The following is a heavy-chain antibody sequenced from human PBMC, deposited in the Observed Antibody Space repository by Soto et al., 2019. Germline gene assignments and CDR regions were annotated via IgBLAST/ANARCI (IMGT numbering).Heavy chain of an antibody. CDR2: IFQSGST. CDR1: GGTIRSPDW. Sequence: SETLSLTCGVSGGTIRSPDWWTWVRQPPGNGLEWIGEIFQSGSTNYTPSLESRVTISVDKSKTQFSRTLTSVTAADTAVYFCARGRGRYSSGWSWFDPWGQGILLTVSS. J-gene: IGHJ5*02. D-gene: IGHD6-19*01. CDR3: ARGRGRYSSGWSWFDP. V-gene: IGHV4-4*02.